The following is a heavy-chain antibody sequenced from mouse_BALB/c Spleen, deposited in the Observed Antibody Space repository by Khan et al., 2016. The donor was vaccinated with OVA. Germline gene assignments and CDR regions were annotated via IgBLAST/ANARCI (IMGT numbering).Heavy chain of an antibody. D-gene: IGHD3-1*01. CDR1: GYTFTSYT. CDR3: AKKSTRASY. V-gene: IGHV1-4*01. J-gene: IGHJ2*01. Sequence: QIQLVQSGAELVKPGASVKMSCKASGYTFTSYTMHWVKQRPGQGLEWIGYINPSSGYTKYNHKFKDKATLTAYKSSSTAYMQLSRLTPEDTAVDYCAKKSTRASYWGQGTTLTVAT. CDR2: INPSSGYT.